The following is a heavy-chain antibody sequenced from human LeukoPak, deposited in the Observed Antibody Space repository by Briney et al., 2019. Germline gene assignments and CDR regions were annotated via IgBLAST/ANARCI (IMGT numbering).Heavy chain of an antibody. D-gene: IGHD3-22*01. CDR3: AKGYEYYYDSSGYYYGYYFDY. J-gene: IGHJ4*02. Sequence: SQTLSLTCAISGDSVSSNSAAWNWIRQSPSRGLEWLGRTYYRSKWYNDYAVSVKSRITINPDTSKNQFSLQLNSVTPEDTAAYYCAKGYEYYYDSSGYYYGYYFDYWGQGTLVTVSS. V-gene: IGHV6-1*01. CDR2: TYYRSKWYN. CDR1: GDSVSSNSAA.